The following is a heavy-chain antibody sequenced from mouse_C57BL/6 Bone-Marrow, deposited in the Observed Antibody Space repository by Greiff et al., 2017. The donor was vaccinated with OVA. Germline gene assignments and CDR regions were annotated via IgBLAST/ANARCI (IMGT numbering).Heavy chain of an antibody. CDR1: GYSITSGYD. D-gene: IGHD2-4*01. J-gene: IGHJ2*01. Sequence: EVKLQESGPGMVKPSQSLSLTCTVTGYSITSGYDWHWIRHFPGNKLEWMGYISYSGSTNYNPSLKSRISITHDTSKNHFFLKLNSVTTEDTATYYCARRGYDYDYFDYWGQGTTLTVSS. CDR2: ISYSGST. CDR3: ARRGYDYDYFDY. V-gene: IGHV3-1*01.